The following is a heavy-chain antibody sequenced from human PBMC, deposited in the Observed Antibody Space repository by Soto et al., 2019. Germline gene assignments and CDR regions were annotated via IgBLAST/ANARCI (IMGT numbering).Heavy chain of an antibody. Sequence: PGGSLGLSCAASGFSFSSYAMHWVRQAPGKGLEWVAVISYDGSNKYYADSVKGRFTISRDNSKNTLYLQMNSLRAEDTAVYYCAREKLQLLYYYGMDVWGQGTTVTVSS. J-gene: IGHJ6*02. CDR1: GFSFSSYA. V-gene: IGHV3-30-3*01. CDR3: AREKLQLLYYYGMDV. D-gene: IGHD2-2*01. CDR2: ISYDGSNK.